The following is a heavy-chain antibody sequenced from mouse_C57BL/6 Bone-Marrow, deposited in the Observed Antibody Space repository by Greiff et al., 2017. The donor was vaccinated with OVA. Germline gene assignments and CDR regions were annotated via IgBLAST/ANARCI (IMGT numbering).Heavy chain of an antibody. CDR1: GYTFTSYW. D-gene: IGHD6-5*01. CDR2: IHPNSGST. CDR3: ARKEPYPYWYFDG. V-gene: IGHV1-64*01. J-gene: IGHJ1*03. Sequence: QVQLQQPGAELVKPGASVKLSCKASGYTFTSYWMHWVKQRPGQGLEWIGMIHPNSGSTNYNEKFKSKATLTVDKSSSTAYMQRSSLTSEDSAVYYGARKEPYPYWYFDGWGTGTTVTVSS.